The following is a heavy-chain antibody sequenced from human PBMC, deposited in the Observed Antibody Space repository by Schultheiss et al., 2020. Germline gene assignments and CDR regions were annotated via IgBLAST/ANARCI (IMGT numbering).Heavy chain of an antibody. V-gene: IGHV3-30*03. J-gene: IGHJ6*02. CDR2: ISYDGSNK. CDR3: ARASGYWEEYYYYGMDV. D-gene: IGHD3-3*01. CDR1: GFTFSSYG. Sequence: GGSLRLSCAASGFTFSSYGMHWVRQAPGKGLEWVAVISYDGSNKYYADSVKGRFTISRDNSKNTLYLQMNSLRAEDTAVYYCARASGYWEEYYYYGMDVWGQGTTVNVSS.